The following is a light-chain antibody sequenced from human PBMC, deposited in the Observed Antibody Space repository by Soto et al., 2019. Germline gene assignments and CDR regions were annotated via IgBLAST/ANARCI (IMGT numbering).Light chain of an antibody. J-gene: IGLJ1*01. CDR3: SSHTSGSTRV. CDR2: EVT. CDR1: SSDIGGYDY. Sequence: QSALTQPASVSGSPGQSITISCTGTSSDIGGYDYVSWYQQHPDKAPKLMIYEVTNRPSGVSNRFSGSKSGNTASLTISGLQADDEADYYCSSHTSGSTRVFGTGTKVTVL. V-gene: IGLV2-14*01.